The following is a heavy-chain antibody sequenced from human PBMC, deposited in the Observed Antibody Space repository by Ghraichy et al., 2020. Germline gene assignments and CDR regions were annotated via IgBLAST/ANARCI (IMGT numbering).Heavy chain of an antibody. D-gene: IGHD3-10*01. CDR3: ARQLSFYYGSGSYHY. CDR2: MNPNSGNT. J-gene: IGHJ4*02. V-gene: IGHV1-8*01. Sequence: ASVKVSCKASGYTFTSYDINWVRQATGRGLEWMGWMNPNSGNTGYAQKFQGRVTMTRNTSISTAYMELSSLRSEDTAVYYCARQLSFYYGSGSYHYWGQGTLVTVSS. CDR1: GYTFTSYD.